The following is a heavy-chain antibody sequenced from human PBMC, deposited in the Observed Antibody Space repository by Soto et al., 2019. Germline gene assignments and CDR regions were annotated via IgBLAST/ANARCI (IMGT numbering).Heavy chain of an antibody. CDR3: ARDRGTAMVTNQYYYYYGMDV. J-gene: IGHJ6*02. Sequence: PGGSLRLSCAASGFTFSSYAMHWVRQAPGKGLEWVAVISYDGSNKYYADSVKGRFTISRDNSKNTLYLQMNSLRAEDTAVYYCARDRGTAMVTNQYYYYYGMDVWGQGTTVTVSS. V-gene: IGHV3-30-3*01. D-gene: IGHD5-18*01. CDR1: GFTFSSYA. CDR2: ISYDGSNK.